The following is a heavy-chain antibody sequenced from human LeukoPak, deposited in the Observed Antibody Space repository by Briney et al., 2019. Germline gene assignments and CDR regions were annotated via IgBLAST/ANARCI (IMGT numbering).Heavy chain of an antibody. Sequence: ASVKVSCKASGGTFSSYAISWVRQAPGQGLEWMGWISAYNGNSNYAQKFQGRVTMTTDTSTSTGYMELRSLRSDDTAVYYCARVHSYCSSTSCLDYWGQGTLVTVSS. CDR3: ARVHSYCSSTSCLDY. D-gene: IGHD2-2*01. V-gene: IGHV1-18*01. CDR2: ISAYNGNS. CDR1: GGTFSSYA. J-gene: IGHJ4*02.